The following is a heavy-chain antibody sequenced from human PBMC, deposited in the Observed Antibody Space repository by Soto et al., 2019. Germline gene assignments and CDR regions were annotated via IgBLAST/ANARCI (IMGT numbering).Heavy chain of an antibody. Sequence: QVQLVQSGAEVKEPGSSVRVSCKASGGTFDNFIMNWVRQTPGQGLEWMGGIVPMLGTPTYAEKFKGRVTISATGSTSTMYREAASLRSEATAIYYCARNGTYSSSLSQYSGMDVWGEGTTVTVSS. V-gene: IGHV1-69*01. D-gene: IGHD1-26*01. J-gene: IGHJ6*04. CDR2: IVPMLGTP. CDR3: ARNGTYSSSLSQYSGMDV. CDR1: GGTFDNFI.